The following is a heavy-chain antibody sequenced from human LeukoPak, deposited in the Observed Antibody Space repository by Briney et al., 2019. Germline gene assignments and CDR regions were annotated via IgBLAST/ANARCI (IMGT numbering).Heavy chain of an antibody. CDR2: IYDSGNT. CDR1: GGSISSGGFY. D-gene: IGHD3-16*01. CDR3: ARHRWASAYYMDV. Sequence: SETLSLTCTVSGGSISSGGFYWSWIRQPPGKGLEWVGYIYDSGNTYYNPSLKSRVTISVDRPKNQFSLNLDSVSAADTAVYYCARHRWASAYYMDVWGKGTTVTVSS. J-gene: IGHJ6*03. V-gene: IGHV4-30-2*01.